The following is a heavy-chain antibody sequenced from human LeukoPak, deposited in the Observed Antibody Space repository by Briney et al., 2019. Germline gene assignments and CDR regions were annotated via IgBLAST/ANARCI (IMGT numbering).Heavy chain of an antibody. CDR2: IYYSGST. D-gene: IGHD1-26*01. V-gene: IGHV4-61*05. CDR3: ARGRSGSYYGMDV. Sequence: PSETLSLACTVSGGSISSSSYYWGWIRQPPGKGLEWIGYIYYSGSTNYNPSLKSRVTISVDTSKNQFSLKLSSVTAADTAVYYCARGRSGSYYGMDVWGQGTTVTVSS. J-gene: IGHJ6*02. CDR1: GGSISSSSYY.